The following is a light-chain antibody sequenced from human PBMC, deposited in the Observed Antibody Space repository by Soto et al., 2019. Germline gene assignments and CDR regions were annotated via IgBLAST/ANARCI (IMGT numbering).Light chain of an antibody. CDR3: QQYNAWPRT. Sequence: DIEITQSPGTLSLSPGERATLSCRASLSVSRNLAWYQQKPGQAPRLLIFDASTRATGIPARFSGSGSGTEFTLTITSLQSEDFAVYYCQQYNAWPRTFGQGTKVDIK. CDR2: DAS. V-gene: IGKV3-15*01. CDR1: LSVSRN. J-gene: IGKJ1*01.